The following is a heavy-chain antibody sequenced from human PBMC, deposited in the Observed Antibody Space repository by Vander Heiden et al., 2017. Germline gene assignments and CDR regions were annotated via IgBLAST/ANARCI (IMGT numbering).Heavy chain of an antibody. J-gene: IGHJ3*02. CDR2: ISGSGGST. CDR3: AKALGSYPAFDI. V-gene: IGHV3-23*01. D-gene: IGHD3-16*02. CDR1: GFTLSSYA. Sequence: EVQPLESGGGLVQPGGSLTLSCAASGFTLSSYAISWVREAPGKVLEWVSAISGSGGSTYYADSVKGRFTISRDNSKNTLYLQMNSLRAEDTAVYYCAKALGSYPAFDIWGQGTMVTVSS.